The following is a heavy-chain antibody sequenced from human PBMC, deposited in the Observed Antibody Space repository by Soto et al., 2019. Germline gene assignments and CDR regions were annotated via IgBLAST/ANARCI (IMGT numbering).Heavy chain of an antibody. Sequence: SETLSLTCTVTGDSISSRSYYWGWIRQPPGKGLEWIGSIYYSGSTYNNPSLRSRVYMSIDTSKDQFSLKLKSVTAADTALYVCARQRTSVVPNSYFDVWGPGSLV. D-gene: IGHD7-27*01. J-gene: IGHJ4*02. CDR1: GDSISSRSYY. V-gene: IGHV4-39*01. CDR3: ARQRTSVVPNSYFDV. CDR2: IYYSGST.